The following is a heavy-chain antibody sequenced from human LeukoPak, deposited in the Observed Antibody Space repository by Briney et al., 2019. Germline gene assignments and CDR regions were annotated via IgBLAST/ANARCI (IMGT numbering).Heavy chain of an antibody. CDR2: IYHSGST. D-gene: IGHD1-20*01. J-gene: IGHJ3*02. CDR3: ARLTGAPDAFDI. CDR1: GVSISSGGYS. V-gene: IGHV4-30-2*01. Sequence: SEILSLTCAVSGVSISSGGYSWSWIRQPLGKGLEWIGHIYHSGSTYYNPSLKSRVTTSVDRSKNQFSLKLSSVTAADTAVYYCARLTGAPDAFDIWGQGTMVTVSS.